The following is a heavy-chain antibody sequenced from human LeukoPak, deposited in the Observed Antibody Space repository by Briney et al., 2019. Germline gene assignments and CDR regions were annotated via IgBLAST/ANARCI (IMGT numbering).Heavy chain of an antibody. CDR3: ARGRSGFGY. CDR1: GGSFSGYY. CDR2: INHSGST. V-gene: IGHV4-34*01. J-gene: IGHJ4*02. D-gene: IGHD3-3*01. Sequence: SETLSLTCAVYGGSFSGYYWSWIRQPPGKGLEWIGEINHSGSTNYNPSLKSRVTISVDTSKNQFSLKLSSVTAADTAVYYCARGRSGFGYWGQGTLVTVSS.